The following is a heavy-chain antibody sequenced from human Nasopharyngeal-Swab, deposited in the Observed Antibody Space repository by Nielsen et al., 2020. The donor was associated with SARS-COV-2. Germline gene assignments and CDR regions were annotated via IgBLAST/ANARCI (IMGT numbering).Heavy chain of an antibody. CDR1: GYTFTSYA. J-gene: IGHJ6*02. Sequence: ASMKVSCKASGYTFTSYAMNWVRQAPGQRLEWMGWINAGNGNTKYSQKFQGRVTITRDTSASTAYMELSSLRSEDTAVYYCARYYREGSGYLYYGMDVWGQGTTVTVSS. D-gene: IGHD3-22*01. V-gene: IGHV1-3*01. CDR2: INAGNGNT. CDR3: ARYYREGSGYLYYGMDV.